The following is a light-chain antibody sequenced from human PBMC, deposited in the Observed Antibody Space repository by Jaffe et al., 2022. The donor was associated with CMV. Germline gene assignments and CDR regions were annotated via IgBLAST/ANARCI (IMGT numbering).Light chain of an antibody. J-gene: IGKJ1*01. CDR2: WSS. CDR3: QQHYSTPPT. Sequence: DIVMTQSPDSLAVSLGERATINCKSSQSVLYRSNSKNYLAWYQHKPGQPPKLLIYWSSTRESGVPDRFSGSGSGTDFTLTISSLQAEDVAVYYCQQHYSTPPTFGQGTKVEIK. CDR1: QSVLYRSNSKNY. V-gene: IGKV4-1*01.